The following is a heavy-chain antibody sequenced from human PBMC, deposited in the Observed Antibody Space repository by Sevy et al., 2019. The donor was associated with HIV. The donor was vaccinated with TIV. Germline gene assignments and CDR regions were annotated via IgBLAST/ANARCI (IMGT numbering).Heavy chain of an antibody. CDR1: GFTYSSYG. CDR2: IWYDGTNK. CDR3: ARESIAVAGIGYYFDY. Sequence: GESLKISCAASGFTYSSYGMHWVRQAPGKGLGWGAVIWYDGTNKEYAESVKGRFTISWDNSKNTLYLQVNSLRAEDTAVYYCARESIAVAGIGYYFDYWGQGTLVTVSS. V-gene: IGHV3-33*01. D-gene: IGHD6-19*01. J-gene: IGHJ4*02.